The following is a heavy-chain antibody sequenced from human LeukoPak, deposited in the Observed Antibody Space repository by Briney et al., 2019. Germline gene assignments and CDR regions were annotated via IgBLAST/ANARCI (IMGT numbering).Heavy chain of an antibody. CDR2: IYYSGST. CDR3: ARDSLYSNYNWFDP. J-gene: IGHJ5*02. Sequence: SETLSLTCTVSGGSFSSYYWSWIRQPPGKGLEWIGYIYYSGSTNYNPSLKSRVTISVDTSKNQFSLKLSSVTAADTAVYYCARDSLYSNYNWFDPWGQGTLVTVSS. D-gene: IGHD4-11*01. CDR1: GGSFSSYY. V-gene: IGHV4-59*01.